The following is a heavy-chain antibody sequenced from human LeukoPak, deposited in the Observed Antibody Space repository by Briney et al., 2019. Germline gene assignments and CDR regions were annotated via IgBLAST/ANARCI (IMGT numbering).Heavy chain of an antibody. J-gene: IGHJ4*02. V-gene: IGHV4-39*07. Sequence: SETLSLTCTVSGGSISSSSYYWGWIRQPPGKGLEWIGEINHSGSTNYNPSLKSRVTISVDTSKNQFSLKLSSVTAADTAVYYCARLLPPRITMVRGVIDIFDYWGQGTLVTVSS. CDR1: GGSISSSSYY. CDR2: INHSGST. CDR3: ARLLPPRITMVRGVIDIFDY. D-gene: IGHD3-10*01.